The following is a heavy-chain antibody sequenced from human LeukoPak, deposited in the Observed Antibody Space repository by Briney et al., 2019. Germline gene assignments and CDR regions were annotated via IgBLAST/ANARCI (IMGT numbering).Heavy chain of an antibody. V-gene: IGHV4-30-2*01. D-gene: IGHD6-6*01. J-gene: IGHJ3*02. CDR2: IYHSGST. CDR1: GGSISGGGYY. Sequence: SETLSLTCTVSGGSISGGGYYWSWIRQPPGKGLEWIGYIYHSGSTYYNPSLKSRVTISVDRSKNQFSLKLSSVTAADTAVYYCARDSSSSLGADAFDIWGQGTMVTVSS. CDR3: ARDSSSSLGADAFDI.